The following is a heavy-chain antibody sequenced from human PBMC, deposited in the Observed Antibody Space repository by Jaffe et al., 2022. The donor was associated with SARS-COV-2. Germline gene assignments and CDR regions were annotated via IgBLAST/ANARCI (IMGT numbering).Heavy chain of an antibody. CDR3: AKGGKMVRGAPGNWFDS. D-gene: IGHD3-10*01. J-gene: IGHJ5*01. Sequence: QVQLVQSGSELKKPGASVKVSCKASGYTFTDYAINWVRQAPGQGLEWMGWIYTNTGDPTYAPAFTGRFVFSLDTSLNTAYLQIDSLRPDDTAVYYCAKGGKMVRGAPGNWFDSWGQGTQVTVSS. CDR1: GYTFTDYA. V-gene: IGHV7-4-1*01. CDR2: IYTNTGDP.